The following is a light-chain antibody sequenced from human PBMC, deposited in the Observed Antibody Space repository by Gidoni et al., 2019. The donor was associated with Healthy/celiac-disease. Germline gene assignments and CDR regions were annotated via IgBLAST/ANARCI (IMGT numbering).Light chain of an antibody. J-gene: IGKJ1*01. CDR1: QGVSRN. V-gene: IGKV3-15*01. Sequence: EIVLPQPPATLSVSPGERATLSCRASQGVSRNLAWYQQKPGQAPRLLIYGASTRATGIPARFSGSGSGTEFTLTISSLQSEDFAVYYCQQYNNWPPRGTFGQGTKVEIK. CDR2: GAS. CDR3: QQYNNWPPRGT.